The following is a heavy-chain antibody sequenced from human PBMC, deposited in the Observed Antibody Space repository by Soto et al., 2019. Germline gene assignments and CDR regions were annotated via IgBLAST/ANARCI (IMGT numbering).Heavy chain of an antibody. CDR3: AREHIPGGCFDY. J-gene: IGHJ4*02. CDR2: IIPIFGTA. D-gene: IGHD3-16*01. CDR1: GGTFSSYA. V-gene: IGHV1-69*13. Sequence: GASVKVSCKASGGTFSSYAISWVRQAPGQGLEWMGGIIPIFGTANYAQKFQGRVTITADESTGTAYMELSSLRSEDTAVYYCAREHIPGGCFDYWGQGTLVTVSS.